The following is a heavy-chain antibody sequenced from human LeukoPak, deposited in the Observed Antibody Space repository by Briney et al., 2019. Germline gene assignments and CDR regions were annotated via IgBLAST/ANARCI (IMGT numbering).Heavy chain of an antibody. CDR3: ARGSATLCNGAKYSYYMDV. D-gene: IGHD2-2*01. CDR2: IYHSGST. CDR1: GESFSNYY. V-gene: IGHV4-34*01. Sequence: SETLSLTCAVYGESFSNYYWSWFRQPPGKGLEWIGEIYHSGSTNYNPSLKRRVTISVDKSKNQFSLKLSSVTAADTAVYYCARGSATLCNGAKYSYYMDVWGKGTTVTVSS. J-gene: IGHJ6*03.